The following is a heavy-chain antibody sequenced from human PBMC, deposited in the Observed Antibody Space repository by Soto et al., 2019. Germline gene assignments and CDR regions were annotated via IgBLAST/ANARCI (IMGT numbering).Heavy chain of an antibody. D-gene: IGHD6-19*01. J-gene: IGHJ4*02. V-gene: IGHV1-18*01. Sequence: ASVKVSCKASGDTFTSYGISWVRQAPGQGLEWMGWISAYNGNTNYAQKLQGRVTMTTDTSTSTAYMELRSLRSDDTAVYYCASRIAVAGRVVFDYWGQGTLVTVS. CDR3: ASRIAVAGRVVFDY. CDR1: GDTFTSYG. CDR2: ISAYNGNT.